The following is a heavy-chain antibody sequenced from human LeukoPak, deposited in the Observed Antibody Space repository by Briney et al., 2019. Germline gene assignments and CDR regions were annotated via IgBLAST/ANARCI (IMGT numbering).Heavy chain of an antibody. D-gene: IGHD3-10*01. V-gene: IGHV3-30*18. CDR2: ISYDGSNK. J-gene: IGHJ4*02. Sequence: PGRSLRLSCAASGFTFSSYGMHWVRQAPGKGLEWVAVISYDGSNKYYADSVKGRFTISRDNSKNTLYLQMNSLRAEDTAVYYCAKEFGLEYYFDYWGQGTLVTVSS. CDR3: AKEFGLEYYFDY. CDR1: GFTFSSYG.